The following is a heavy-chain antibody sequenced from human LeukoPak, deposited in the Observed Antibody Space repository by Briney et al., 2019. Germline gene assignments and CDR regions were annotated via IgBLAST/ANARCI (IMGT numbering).Heavy chain of an antibody. CDR3: ARGVYYYDSSGYYSPDPDAFDI. CDR1: GGSISSYY. V-gene: IGHV4-4*07. D-gene: IGHD3-22*01. CDR2: IYTSGST. Sequence: SETLSLTCTVSGGSISSYYWSWIRQLAGKGLEWIGRIYTSGSTNYNPSLKSRVTMSVDTSKNQFSLKLSSVTAADTAVYYCARGVYYYDSSGYYSPDPDAFDIWGQGTMVTVSS. J-gene: IGHJ3*02.